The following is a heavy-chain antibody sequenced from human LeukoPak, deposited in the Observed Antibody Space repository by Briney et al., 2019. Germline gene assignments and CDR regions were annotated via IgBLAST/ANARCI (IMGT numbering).Heavy chain of an antibody. CDR2: IYYSGST. D-gene: IGHD3-9*01. V-gene: IGHV4-59*01. CDR1: GGSMSSYY. CDR3: ARGLTIYDILTAYYTFPYFDY. J-gene: IGHJ4*02. Sequence: SETLSLTCSVSGGSMSSYYWSWIRQPPGKGLEWIGYIYYSGSTNYNPSLKSRVTISVDTSQNQFSLNLSSVTAADTAVYYCARGLTIYDILTAYYTFPYFDYWGQGTLVTVSP.